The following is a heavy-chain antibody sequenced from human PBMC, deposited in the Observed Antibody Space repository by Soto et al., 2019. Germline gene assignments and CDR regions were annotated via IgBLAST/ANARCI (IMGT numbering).Heavy chain of an antibody. CDR3: AREYSSGYYYYGMDV. CDR2: ISSSGSTI. Sequence: EVQLVESGGGLVQPGGSLRLSCAASGFTFSSYEMNWVRQAPGKGLEWVSYISSSGSTIYYADSVKGRFTISRDNAKNPLYLQMNSLRAEDTAVYYCAREYSSGYYYYGMDVWGQGTTVTVSS. V-gene: IGHV3-48*03. CDR1: GFTFSSYE. D-gene: IGHD6-19*01. J-gene: IGHJ6*02.